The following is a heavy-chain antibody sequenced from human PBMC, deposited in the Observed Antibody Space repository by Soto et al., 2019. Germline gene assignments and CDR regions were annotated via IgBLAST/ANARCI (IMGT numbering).Heavy chain of an antibody. Sequence: PGGSLRLSCAASGFTFSSYGMHWVRQAPGKGLEWVAVIWYDGSNKYYADSVKGRFTISRDNSKNTLYLQMNSLRAEDTAVYYCARELGEMDIVVVVAADYYYGMDVWGQGTTVTVSS. D-gene: IGHD2-15*01. CDR2: IWYDGSNK. J-gene: IGHJ6*02. V-gene: IGHV3-33*01. CDR1: GFTFSSYG. CDR3: ARELGEMDIVVVVAADYYYGMDV.